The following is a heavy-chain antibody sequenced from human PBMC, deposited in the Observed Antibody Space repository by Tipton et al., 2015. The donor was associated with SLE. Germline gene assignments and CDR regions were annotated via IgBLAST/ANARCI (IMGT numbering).Heavy chain of an antibody. J-gene: IGHJ6*02. CDR2: IYHSGTT. D-gene: IGHD3-3*01. V-gene: IGHV4-30-2*01. CDR3: ARGAIHYYGMDV. CDR1: GGSISSGGYS. Sequence: TLSLTCTVSGGSISSGGYSWSWIRQPPGKGLEWIGHIYHSGTTYYNPSLKSRVTISVDRSKNQFSLKLSSVTAADTAVYHCARGAIHYYGMDVWGRGTTVTVSS.